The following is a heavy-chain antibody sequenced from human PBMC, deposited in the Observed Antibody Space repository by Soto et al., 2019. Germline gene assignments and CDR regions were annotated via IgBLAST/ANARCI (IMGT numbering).Heavy chain of an antibody. J-gene: IGHJ5*02. Sequence: QLQLQESGPGLVKPSETLSLTCTVSGGSISSSSFFWGWIRQPPGKGLEWIGSIYYSGSTFYNPSLKSRVTISVDTSKNQFSLKLTSVTAADTAVYYCARQAEGYCSSASCSTYWFDPWGQGTLVTVSS. CDR1: GGSISSSSFF. CDR3: ARQAEGYCSSASCSTYWFDP. D-gene: IGHD2-2*01. V-gene: IGHV4-39*01. CDR2: IYYSGST.